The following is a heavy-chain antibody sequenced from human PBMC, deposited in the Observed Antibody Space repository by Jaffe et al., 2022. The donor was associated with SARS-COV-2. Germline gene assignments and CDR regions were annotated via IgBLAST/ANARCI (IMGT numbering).Heavy chain of an antibody. D-gene: IGHD6-6*01. J-gene: IGHJ6*02. Sequence: EVQLVESGGGLVQPGGSLRLSCSASGFTFSSYAMHWVRQAPGKGLEYVSAISSNGGSTYYADSVKGRFTISRDNSKNTLYVQMSSLRAEDTAVYYCVKGLSGRPESYYYYGMDVWGQGTTVTVSS. CDR1: GFTFSSYA. CDR3: VKGLSGRPESYYYYGMDV. CDR2: ISSNGGST. V-gene: IGHV3-64*05.